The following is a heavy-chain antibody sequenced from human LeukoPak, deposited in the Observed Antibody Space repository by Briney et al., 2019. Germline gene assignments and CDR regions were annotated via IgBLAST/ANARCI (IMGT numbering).Heavy chain of an antibody. D-gene: IGHD5-18*01. V-gene: IGHV1-46*01. CDR1: GYTFTSYY. Sequence: GASVKVSCKASGYTFTSYYMHWVRQAPGQGLERMGIIKPSGGSTSYAQKFQGRVTMTRDTSTSTVYMELSSLRSEDTAVYYCARDAGYSYGRKSHFDYWGQGTLVTVSS. CDR2: IKPSGGST. CDR3: ARDAGYSYGRKSHFDY. J-gene: IGHJ4*02.